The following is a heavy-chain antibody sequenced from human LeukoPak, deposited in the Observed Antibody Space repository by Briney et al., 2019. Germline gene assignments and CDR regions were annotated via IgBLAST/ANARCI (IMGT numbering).Heavy chain of an antibody. J-gene: IGHJ4*02. CDR1: GFTFSAYG. Sequence: PGGSLRLSCAASGFTFSAYGMHWVRQAPGKGLEWVAVIWYDGNNKYYADSVKGRFTISRDNSKNTLYLQMNSLRAEDTAVYNCARDGGDTVTSPFDYWGQGTLVTVSS. CDR3: ARDGGDTVTSPFDY. D-gene: IGHD4-17*01. V-gene: IGHV3-33*01. CDR2: IWYDGNNK.